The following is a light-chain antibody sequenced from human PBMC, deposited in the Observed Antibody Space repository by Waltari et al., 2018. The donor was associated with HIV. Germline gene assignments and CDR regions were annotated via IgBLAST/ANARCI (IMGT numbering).Light chain of an antibody. J-gene: IGLJ2*01. Sequence: QSALTQPASVSGSPGPSVTLPCTGTASAFGPYNFVSWYQQHPANVPKVIIYRVTSRPSGVPPRFSGSKSGNTASLTISGLRAEDEALYYCSTHTGNDTLAFGGGTKLTVL. V-gene: IGLV2-14*03. CDR1: ASAFGPYNF. CDR2: RVT. CDR3: STHTGNDTLA.